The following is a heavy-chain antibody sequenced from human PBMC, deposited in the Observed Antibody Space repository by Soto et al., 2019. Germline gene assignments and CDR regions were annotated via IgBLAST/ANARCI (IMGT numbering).Heavy chain of an antibody. D-gene: IGHD5-18*01. V-gene: IGHV4-59*01. Sequence: SETLSLTCTVSGGSISSYYWSWIRQPPGKGLEWIGYIYYSGSTNYNPSLKSRVTISVDNAENSLYLQMNSLRPEDTALYYCVRSKGGYSYGTPFDYWGQGTLVTVSS. CDR1: GGSISSYY. CDR2: IYYSGST. J-gene: IGHJ4*02. CDR3: VRSKGGYSYGTPFDY.